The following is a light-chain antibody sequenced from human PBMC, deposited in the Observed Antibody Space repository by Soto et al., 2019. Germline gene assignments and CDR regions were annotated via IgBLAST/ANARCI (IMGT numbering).Light chain of an antibody. V-gene: IGKV3-15*01. CDR1: QSVSNN. J-gene: IGKJ4*01. CDR3: QQYNNWPLT. Sequence: EIVMTQSPATLSVSPGESATLSCRASQSVSNNLAWYQQKPGQAPRLLIYGASARATGIPARFSGSGSGTEFTLTISSLQSEDFAVYYCQQYNNWPLTFGAGTKVEIK. CDR2: GAS.